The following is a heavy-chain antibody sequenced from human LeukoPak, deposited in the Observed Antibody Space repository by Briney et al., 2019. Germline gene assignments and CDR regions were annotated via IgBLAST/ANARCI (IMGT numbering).Heavy chain of an antibody. CDR3: ARMPRIQLWPGKDYYYYYMDL. D-gene: IGHD5-18*01. CDR1: AFSFSSSN. CDR2: ISSSSSTI. V-gene: IGHV3-48*04. J-gene: IGHJ6*03. Sequence: GGSLRLSCAASAFSFSSSNMNWVRQAPGKGLEWISYISSSSSTIYYADSVKGRFSIFRDNAKASLYLQMNSLRAEDTAVYYCARMPRIQLWPGKDYYYYYMDLWGKGTTVSVSS.